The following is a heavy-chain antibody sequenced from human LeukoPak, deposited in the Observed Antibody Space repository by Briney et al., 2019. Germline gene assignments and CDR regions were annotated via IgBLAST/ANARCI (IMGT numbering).Heavy chain of an antibody. CDR3: ARSEGNNWGSIPFDY. J-gene: IGHJ4*02. CDR1: GGSFSVYY. V-gene: IGHV4-34*01. CDR2: INHSGST. Sequence: SETLSLTCAVYGGSFSVYYWSWIRQPPGKGLEWIGEINHSGSTNYNPSLKSRVTISVDTSKNQFSLKLSSVTAADTAVYYCARSEGNNWGSIPFDYWGQGTLVTVSS. D-gene: IGHD7-27*01.